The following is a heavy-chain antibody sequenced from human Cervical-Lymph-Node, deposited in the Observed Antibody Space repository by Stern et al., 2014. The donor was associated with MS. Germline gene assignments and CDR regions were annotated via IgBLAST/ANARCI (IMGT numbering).Heavy chain of an antibody. CDR2: ISSGGSYI. CDR1: GFTFSSYS. J-gene: IGHJ4*02. V-gene: IGHV3-21*01. CDR3: ARGRGGNYRYYFDY. Sequence: EEQLVESGGGLVKPGGSLRLACAASGFTFSSYSMNWVRQAPGNGLEWGASISSGGSYIYYADSLKGRFTISRDNAKNSLYLQMNSLRAEDTAVYYCARGRGGNYRYYFDYWGQGTLVTVSS. D-gene: IGHD4-23*01.